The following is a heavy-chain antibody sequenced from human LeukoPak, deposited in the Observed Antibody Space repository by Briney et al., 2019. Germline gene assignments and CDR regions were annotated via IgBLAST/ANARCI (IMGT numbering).Heavy chain of an antibody. CDR1: GFTFSSYA. Sequence: GGSLRLSCAASGFTFSSYAMSWVRQAPGKGLEWVSAISGSGGSTYYADSVKGRFTISRDNSKNTLYLQMNSLRAEDTAVYYCAKGLDLWQGRHDAFDIWGQGTMVTVSS. CDR2: ISGSGGST. D-gene: IGHD2-21*01. V-gene: IGHV3-23*01. CDR3: AKGLDLWQGRHDAFDI. J-gene: IGHJ3*02.